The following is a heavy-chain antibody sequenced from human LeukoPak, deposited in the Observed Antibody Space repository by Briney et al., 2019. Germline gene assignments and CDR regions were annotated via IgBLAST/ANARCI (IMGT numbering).Heavy chain of an antibody. D-gene: IGHD1-26*01. J-gene: IGHJ5*02. CDR1: GGSISSYY. V-gene: IGHV4-59*01. Sequence: SETLSLTCTVSGGSISSYYWSWIRQPPGKGLEWIGYIYYSGSTNYNPSLKSQVTISVDTSKNQFSLKLSSVTAADTAVYYCARGGGSYYHNWFDPWGQGTLVTVSS. CDR3: ARGGGSYYHNWFDP. CDR2: IYYSGST.